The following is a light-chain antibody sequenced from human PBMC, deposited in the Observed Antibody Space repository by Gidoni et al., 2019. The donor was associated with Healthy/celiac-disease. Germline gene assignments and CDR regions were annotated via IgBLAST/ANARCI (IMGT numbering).Light chain of an antibody. CDR2: KAS. CDR3: QQYNSYPT. J-gene: IGKJ1*01. V-gene: IGKV1-5*03. CDR1: QSLSSW. Sequence: IQMTQSPSTLSASVGDRVTITCRASQSLSSWLAWYQQKPGKAPKLLIYKASSLESGVPSRFSGSGSGTEFTLNISSLQPDDFATYYCQQYNSYPTFGQGTKVEIK.